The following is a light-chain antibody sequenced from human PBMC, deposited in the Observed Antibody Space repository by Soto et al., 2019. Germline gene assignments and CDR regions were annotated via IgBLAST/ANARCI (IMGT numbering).Light chain of an antibody. Sequence: QSVLTQPPSVSGAPGQRVPISCTGNNSNLGAGYDVHWYQQLPGAAPKLVIFGNRNRPSGVPERFSGSKSGTSASLDITGLQAEDEADYYCQAYDYSLTAFVFGGGTKLTVL. V-gene: IGLV1-40*01. CDR2: GNR. CDR3: QAYDYSLTAFV. CDR1: NSNLGAGYD. J-gene: IGLJ3*02.